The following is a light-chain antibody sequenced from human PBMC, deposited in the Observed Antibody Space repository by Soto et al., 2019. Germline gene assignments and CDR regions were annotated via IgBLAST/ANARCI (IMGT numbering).Light chain of an antibody. CDR3: SSYSSRSTLLV. Sequence: QSVLTQPASVSGSPGQSITISCTGTSSDIGGYKYVSWYQQHPGKAPKLIIYEVTNRPSGVSDRFSGSKSGNTASLTISGLQTEDEADYYCSSYSSRSTLLVFGGGTKVTVL. J-gene: IGLJ2*01. CDR1: SSDIGGYKY. V-gene: IGLV2-14*01. CDR2: EVT.